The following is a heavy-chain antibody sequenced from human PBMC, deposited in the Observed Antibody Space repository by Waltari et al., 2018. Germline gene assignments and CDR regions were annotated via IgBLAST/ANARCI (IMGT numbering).Heavy chain of an antibody. CDR2: ISGSGGST. V-gene: IGHV3-23*01. CDR3: AKGGEYSSGWYDY. J-gene: IGHJ4*02. D-gene: IGHD6-19*01. Sequence: EVQLLESGGGLVQPGGSLRLSCAASGFTFSSYALSWVRRAPGKGVEWVSAISGSGGSTYYADSVKGRFTISRDNSKNTLYLQMNSLRAEDTAVYYCAKGGEYSSGWYDYWGQGTLVTVSS. CDR1: GFTFSSYA.